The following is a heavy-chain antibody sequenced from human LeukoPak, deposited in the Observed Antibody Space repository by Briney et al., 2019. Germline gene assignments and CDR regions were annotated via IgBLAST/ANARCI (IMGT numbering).Heavy chain of an antibody. D-gene: IGHD4-23*01. CDR1: GGSISSYY. J-gene: IGHJ1*01. CDR3: ARVSGYGGNSGV. V-gene: IGHV4-59*01. CDR2: IYYSGST. Sequence: PSETLSLTCTVSGGSISSYYWSWIRQPPGKGLEWIGYIYYSGSTNYNPSLKSRVTISVDASKNQFSLNLTSVTAADTAVYYCARVSGYGGNSGVWGQGTLVTVSS.